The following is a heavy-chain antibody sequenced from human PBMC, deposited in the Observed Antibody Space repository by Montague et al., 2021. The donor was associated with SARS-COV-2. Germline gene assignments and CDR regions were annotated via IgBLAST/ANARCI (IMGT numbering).Heavy chain of an antibody. CDR1: GGSISSYY. J-gene: IGHJ4*02. D-gene: IGHD1-26*01. V-gene: IGHV4-59*12. CDR3: ARKGSGRSDLAY. CDR2: IYYSGST. Sequence: SETLSLTCTVSGGSISSYYWSWIRQPPGKGLEWIGYIYYSGSTNYNPSLKSRVTISVDKSWNQFSLRLTSVTAADTAIYYCARKGSGRSDLAYWGQGTPVTVSS.